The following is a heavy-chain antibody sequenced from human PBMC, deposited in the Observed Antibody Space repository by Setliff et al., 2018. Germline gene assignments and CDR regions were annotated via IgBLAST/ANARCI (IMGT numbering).Heavy chain of an antibody. J-gene: IGHJ4*02. CDR2: IYSGGST. CDR1: GFTVSSNY. CDR3: ARTCSGSGCYAGLES. V-gene: IGHV3-66*02. D-gene: IGHD2-15*01. Sequence: GGSLGLSCAASGFTVSSNYMSWVRQAPGKGLEWVSVIYSGGSTYYADSVKGRFTISRDNSKNTLYLQMNSLRPEDTAVYYCARTCSGSGCYAGLESWGQGTPVTVSS.